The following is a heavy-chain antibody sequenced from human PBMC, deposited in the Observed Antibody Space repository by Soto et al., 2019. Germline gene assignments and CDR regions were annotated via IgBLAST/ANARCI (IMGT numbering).Heavy chain of an antibody. CDR2: INHSGST. J-gene: IGHJ6*02. D-gene: IGHD2-21*02. CDR3: ARSSQLVAYCGGDCYRYYYYYGMDV. CDR1: GGSFSGYY. V-gene: IGHV4-34*01. Sequence: TLSLTCAVYGGSFSGYYWSWIRQPPGKGLGWIGEINHSGSTNYNPSLKSRVTISVDTSKNQFSLKLSSVTAADTAVYYCARSSQLVAYCGGDCYRYYYYYGMDVWGQGTTVTVSS.